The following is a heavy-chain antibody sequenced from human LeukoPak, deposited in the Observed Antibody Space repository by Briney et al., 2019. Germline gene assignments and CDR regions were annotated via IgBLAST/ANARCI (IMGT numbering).Heavy chain of an antibody. J-gene: IGHJ4*02. CDR3: ARVLGSSNDY. V-gene: IGHV3-53*01. D-gene: IGHD6-13*01. CDR2: IYSDNT. Sequence: PGGSLRLPCTVSGFTVSSNSMSWVRQAPGKGLEWVSFIYSDNTHYSDSVKGRFTISRDNSKNTLYLQMNSLRAEDTAVYYCARVLGSSNDYWGQGTLVTVSS. CDR1: GFTVSSNS.